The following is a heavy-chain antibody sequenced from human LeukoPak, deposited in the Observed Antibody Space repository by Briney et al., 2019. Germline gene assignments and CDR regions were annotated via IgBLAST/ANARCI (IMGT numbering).Heavy chain of an antibody. J-gene: IGHJ4*02. Sequence: PGESLKISCKGSGYTVTNYWIGWVRQMPGKGLEFMGIIYPGDSDTRYSPSFQGQVTISVDKSINTAYLQWSSLKASDSAMYYCARAGYSNRWDGVDYWGQGTLVTVFS. CDR2: IYPGDSDT. CDR3: ARAGYSNRWDGVDY. V-gene: IGHV5-51*01. CDR1: GYTVTNYW. D-gene: IGHD2/OR15-2a*01.